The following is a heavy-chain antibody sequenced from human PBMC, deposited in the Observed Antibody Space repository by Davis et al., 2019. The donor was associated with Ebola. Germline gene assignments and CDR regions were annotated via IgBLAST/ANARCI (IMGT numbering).Heavy chain of an antibody. CDR2: ISSSSSYI. J-gene: IGHJ4*02. CDR1: GFTFSSYS. D-gene: IGHD3-10*01. Sequence: GGSLRLSCAASGFTFSSYSMNWVRQAPGKGLEWVSSISSSSSYIYYADSVKGRFTISRDNAKSSLYLQMNSLRAEDTAVYYCARDIWFGDPGTFDYWGQGTLVTVSS. CDR3: ARDIWFGDPGTFDY. V-gene: IGHV3-21*04.